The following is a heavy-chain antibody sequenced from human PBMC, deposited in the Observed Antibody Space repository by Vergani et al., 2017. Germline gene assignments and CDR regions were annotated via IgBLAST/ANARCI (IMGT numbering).Heavy chain of an antibody. Sequence: QVQLQESGPGLVKPSQTLSLTCTVSGGSISSGSYYWSWIRQPAGKGLEWIGRIYTSGSTNYNPSLKSRVTISVDTSKNQFSLKLSSVTAADTAVYYCAREQKYQLLQYCYYCGMDVWGQGTTVTVSS. CDR1: GGSISSGSYY. V-gene: IGHV4-61*02. CDR3: AREQKYQLLQYCYYCGMDV. CDR2: IYTSGST. J-gene: IGHJ6*02. D-gene: IGHD2-2*01.